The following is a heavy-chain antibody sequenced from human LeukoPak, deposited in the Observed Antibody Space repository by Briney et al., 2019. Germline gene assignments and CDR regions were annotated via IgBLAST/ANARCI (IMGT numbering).Heavy chain of an antibody. CDR1: GFTFSSYS. V-gene: IGHV3-21*04. D-gene: IGHD6-13*01. CDR2: ISSSSSYI. CDR3: ARIAAAGFAGGFDP. Sequence: PGGSLRLSCAASGFTFSSYSMSWVRQAPGKGLEWVSSISSSSSYIYYADSVKGRFTISRDNAKNSLYPQMNSLRAEDTALYHCARIAAAGFAGGFDPWGQGTLVTVSS. J-gene: IGHJ5*02.